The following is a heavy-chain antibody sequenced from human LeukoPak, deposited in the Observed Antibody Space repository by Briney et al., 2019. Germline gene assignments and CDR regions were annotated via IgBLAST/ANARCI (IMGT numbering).Heavy chain of an antibody. J-gene: IGHJ4*02. CDR2: INPNSGGT. D-gene: IGHD4-11*01. Sequence: ASVKVSCKSSGYTFSDYYMSWVRQAPGQGLEWMGWINPNSGGTNYAQKFQGRVTMTRDTSISTAYMELSRLTSDDTAVYYCARDAIVRDYSNSDYWGQGTLVTVSS. CDR1: GYTFSDYY. CDR3: ARDAIVRDYSNSDY. V-gene: IGHV1-2*02.